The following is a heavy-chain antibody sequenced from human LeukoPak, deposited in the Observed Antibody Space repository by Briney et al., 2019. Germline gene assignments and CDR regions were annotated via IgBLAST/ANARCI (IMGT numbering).Heavy chain of an antibody. CDR3: ARSLLWFGANLIWFDS. CDR1: GFTFSNYW. D-gene: IGHD3-10*01. V-gene: IGHV3-74*01. Sequence: GGSLRLSCAASGFTFSNYWMHWVRQTPGKGLVWVSRINSDASVTTYADSVKGRFTISRDNAKNTLYLQMNSLRAEDTAVYYCARSLLWFGANLIWFDSWGQGTLVTVSS. J-gene: IGHJ5*01. CDR2: INSDASVT.